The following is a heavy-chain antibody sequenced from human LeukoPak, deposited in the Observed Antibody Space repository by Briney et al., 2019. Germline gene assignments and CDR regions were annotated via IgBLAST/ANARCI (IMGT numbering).Heavy chain of an antibody. CDR1: GFTFSSYG. CDR3: AKDLGPYSSSSFDY. CDR2: IRYDGGNK. V-gene: IGHV3-30*02. D-gene: IGHD6-6*01. J-gene: IGHJ4*02. Sequence: GGSLRLSCAASGFTFSSYGMHWVRQAPGKGLEWVAFIRYDGGNKYYVDSVKGRFTISRDNSKNTPYLQMNSLRAEDTAVYYCAKDLGPYSSSSFDYWGQGTLVTVSS.